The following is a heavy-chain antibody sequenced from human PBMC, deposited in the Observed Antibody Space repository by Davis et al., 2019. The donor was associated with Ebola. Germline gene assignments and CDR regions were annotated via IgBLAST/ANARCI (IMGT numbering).Heavy chain of an antibody. CDR3: ARSSIAARPGYYYGMDV. D-gene: IGHD6-6*01. CDR1: GVTLSSNY. CDR2: ISSSSSYI. V-gene: IGHV3-21*01. J-gene: IGHJ6*02. Sequence: GESLKISCAVSGVTLSSNYMSWVRQAPGKGLEWVSSISSSSSYIYYADSVKGRFTISRDNAKNSLYLQMNSLRAEDTAVYYCARSSIAARPGYYYGMDVWGQGTTVTVSS.